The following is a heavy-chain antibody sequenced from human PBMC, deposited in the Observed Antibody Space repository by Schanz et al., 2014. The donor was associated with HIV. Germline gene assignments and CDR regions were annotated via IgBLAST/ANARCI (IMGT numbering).Heavy chain of an antibody. V-gene: IGHV1-69*06. Sequence: QVQLVQSGAEVKKPGSSVKVSCKASGGAFSSYAISWVRQAPGQGLGWMGGIIPVFGTTNYAQKFQGRVTITADKSTSTAYMELSSLRSEDTAVYYCARDLRASSVASLDYWGQGTLVTVSS. CDR1: GGAFSSYA. CDR2: IIPVFGTT. J-gene: IGHJ4*02. CDR3: ARDLRASSVASLDY. D-gene: IGHD3-22*01.